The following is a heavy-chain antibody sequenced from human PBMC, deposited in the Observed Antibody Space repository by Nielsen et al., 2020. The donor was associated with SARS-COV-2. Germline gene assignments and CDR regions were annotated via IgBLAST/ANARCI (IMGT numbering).Heavy chain of an antibody. CDR3: AGEMTVTSRYRWFDP. Sequence: GESLKISCAASGLIVSNNYMSWVRQAPEKGLEWVAVIYSGGNTYYTESVRGRFTISRDYSKNTLYLQMNSLRVDDTAVYYCAGEMTVTSRYRWFDPWGQGTLVTVSS. J-gene: IGHJ5*02. D-gene: IGHD4-17*01. V-gene: IGHV3-53*01. CDR2: IYSGGNT. CDR1: GLIVSNNY.